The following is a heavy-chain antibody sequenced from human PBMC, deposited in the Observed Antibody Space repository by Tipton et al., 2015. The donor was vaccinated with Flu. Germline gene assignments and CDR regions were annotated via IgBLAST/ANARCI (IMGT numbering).Heavy chain of an antibody. CDR3: ARPRVRGVIPSGDFDI. CDR2: IHSTGTA. J-gene: IGHJ3*02. D-gene: IGHD3-10*01. V-gene: IGHV4-4*07. CDR1: GGSISSYY. Sequence: TLSLTCTVSGGSISSYYWTWIRQSARKGLEWIGRIHSTGTADYNPSLKSRVIMSLDTSKNRFSLHLSSVSAADTAVYYCARPRVRGVIPSGDFDIWDQGTMVTVSS.